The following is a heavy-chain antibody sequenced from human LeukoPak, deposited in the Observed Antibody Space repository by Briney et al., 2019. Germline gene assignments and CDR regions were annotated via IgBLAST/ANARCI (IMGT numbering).Heavy chain of an antibody. CDR1: GFTVSSSY. Sequence: GGSLRLSCAASGFTVSSSYMSWVRQAPGKGLEGVSVIYSGGTYYTDSVKGRFTISRDNSKNTLYLQMSSLRAEDTAVYYCARHSNYYDSSGYYKVLDYWGQGTLVTVSS. J-gene: IGHJ4*02. V-gene: IGHV3-66*04. D-gene: IGHD3-22*01. CDR3: ARHSNYYDSSGYYKVLDY. CDR2: IYSGGT.